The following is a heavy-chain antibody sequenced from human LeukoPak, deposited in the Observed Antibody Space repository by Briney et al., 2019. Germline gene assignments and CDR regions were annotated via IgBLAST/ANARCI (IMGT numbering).Heavy chain of an antibody. V-gene: IGHV4-4*07. J-gene: IGHJ4*02. CDR1: GGSMSSYY. CDR2: IYFTGST. D-gene: IGHD3-16*01. CDR3: ARDRRFGFDY. Sequence: SETLSLTCTVSGGSMSSYYWSWIRQPAGKGLEWIGRIYFTGSTKYNPSLKSRVTMSVDMSKNQSFLKLSSVTAADTAVYYCARDRRFGFDYWGQGTLVTVSS.